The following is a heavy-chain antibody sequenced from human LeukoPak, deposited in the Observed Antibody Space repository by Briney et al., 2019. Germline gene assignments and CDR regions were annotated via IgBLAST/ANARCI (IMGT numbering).Heavy chain of an antibody. J-gene: IGHJ4*02. Sequence: SQTLSLTCTVSGSSISSGGYYWSWIRQHPGRALEGIGYIYYSGSTYYNPSLKSRVTISVDTSKDQFSLKLSSVTAADTAVYYCARARGGTVTTSPFDYWGQGTLVTVSS. CDR1: GSSISSGGYY. CDR2: IYYSGST. D-gene: IGHD4-17*01. V-gene: IGHV4-31*03. CDR3: ARARGGTVTTSPFDY.